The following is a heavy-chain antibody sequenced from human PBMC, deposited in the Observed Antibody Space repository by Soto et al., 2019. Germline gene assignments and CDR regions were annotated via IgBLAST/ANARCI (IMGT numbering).Heavy chain of an antibody. D-gene: IGHD6-19*01. CDR2: FDPEDGET. CDR3: ATWPPYSSGWYDAFDI. Sequence: ASVKVSCKVSGYTLTELSMHWVRQAPGKGLEWMGGFDPEDGETIYAQKFQGRVTMTEDTSTDTAYMELSSLRSEDTAVYYCATWPPYSSGWYDAFDIWGQGTMVT. J-gene: IGHJ3*02. CDR1: GYTLTELS. V-gene: IGHV1-24*01.